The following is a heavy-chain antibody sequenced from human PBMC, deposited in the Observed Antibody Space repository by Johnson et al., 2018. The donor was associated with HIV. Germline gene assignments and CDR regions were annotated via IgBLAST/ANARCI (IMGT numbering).Heavy chain of an antibody. CDR3: ARTGRAVAGTPHAFDI. CDR1: GFTFDDFG. Sequence: VQLVESGGGVVQPGGSPRLSCVASGFTFDDFGMGWVRQAPGKGLEWVSGINWNGGSTGYSDSVKGRFTISRDNSKNTLYLQMNSLRAEDTAVYYCARTGRAVAGTPHAFDIWGQGTMVTVSS. D-gene: IGHD6-19*01. CDR2: INWNGGST. J-gene: IGHJ3*02. V-gene: IGHV3-20*04.